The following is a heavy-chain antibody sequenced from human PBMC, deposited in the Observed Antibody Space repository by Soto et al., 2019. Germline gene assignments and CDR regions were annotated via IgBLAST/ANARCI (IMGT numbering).Heavy chain of an antibody. D-gene: IGHD3-3*01. V-gene: IGHV3-23*01. CDR1: GFTFSSYA. J-gene: IGHJ4*02. CDR3: AKIIWSGYYIDY. CDR2: IGGSGGST. Sequence: GGSLRLSCAASGFTFSSYAMSWVRQAPGKGLEWVSAIGGSGGSTYYADSVKGRFTISRDNSKNTLYLQMNSLRAEDTAVYYCAKIIWSGYYIDYWGQGTLVTVSS.